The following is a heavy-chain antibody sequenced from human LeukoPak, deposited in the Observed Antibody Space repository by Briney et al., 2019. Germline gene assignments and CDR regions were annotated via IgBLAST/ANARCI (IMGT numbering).Heavy chain of an antibody. CDR3: ARGTIQLWPNFDY. Sequence: SETLSPTCAVYGGSFSGYYWSWIRQPPGKGLEWIGEINHSGSTNYNPSLKSRVTISVDTSKNQFSLKLSSVTAADTAVYYCARGTIQLWPNFDYWGQGTLVTVSS. CDR2: INHSGST. J-gene: IGHJ4*02. CDR1: GGSFSGYY. V-gene: IGHV4-34*01. D-gene: IGHD5-18*01.